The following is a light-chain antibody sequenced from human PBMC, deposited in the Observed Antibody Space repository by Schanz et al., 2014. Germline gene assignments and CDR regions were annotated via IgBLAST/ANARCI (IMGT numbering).Light chain of an antibody. Sequence: EIVLTQSPGTLSLSPGERATLSCRASQSVTSTYLAWYQQKPGQAPRLLIYGASTRASGIPDRFSGSGSGTDFTLTISSLQPEDFAVYYCQQDYNPLGQGTKVEIK. CDR1: QSVTSTY. V-gene: IGKV3D-7*01. CDR2: GAS. CDR3: QQDYNP. J-gene: IGKJ1*01.